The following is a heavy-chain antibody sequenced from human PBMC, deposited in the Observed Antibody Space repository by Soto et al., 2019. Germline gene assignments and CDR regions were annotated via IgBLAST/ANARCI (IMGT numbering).Heavy chain of an antibody. D-gene: IGHD4-4*01. CDR3: AGMWEGARIRCGHSTYDD. CDR2: INPIGGRT. J-gene: IGHJ4*02. V-gene: IGHV1-46*01. Sequence: ASVKVSCKASGFTFTNYYMHWVRQAPGQGLEWMGMINPIGGRTTYAQKFQGRVTMTRDTSTSTVYMELSSLRSDDTAVYYCAGMWEGARIRCGHSTYDDWGQGTLVTVSS. CDR1: GFTFTNYY.